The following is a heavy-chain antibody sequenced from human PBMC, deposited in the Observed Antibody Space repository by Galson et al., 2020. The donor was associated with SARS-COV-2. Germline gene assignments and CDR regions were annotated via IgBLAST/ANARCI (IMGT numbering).Heavy chain of an antibody. V-gene: IGHV3-23*01. CDR3: AKSATYCGGDCYLLFDY. CDR2: ISGSGGST. J-gene: IGHJ4*02. CDR1: GFTFSSYA. D-gene: IGHD2-21*01. Sequence: GESLKISCAASGFTFSSYAMSWVRQAPGKGLEWVSAISGSGGSTYYADSVKGRFTISRDNSKNTLYLQMNSLRAEDTAVYYCAKSATYCGGDCYLLFDYWGQGTLVTVSS.